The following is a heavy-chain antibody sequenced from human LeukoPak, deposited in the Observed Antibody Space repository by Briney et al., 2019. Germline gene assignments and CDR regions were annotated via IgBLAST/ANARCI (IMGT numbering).Heavy chain of an antibody. D-gene: IGHD5-18*01. CDR1: GYTFTGYY. V-gene: IGHV1-2*02. J-gene: IGHJ6*02. Sequence: ASVRVSCKASGYTFTGYYMHWVRQAPGQGLEWMSWINPNSGGTNYAQKFQGRVTMTRDTSISTAYMELSRLRSDDTAVYYCARDAAGVIQLWLYLANDYYYGMDVWGQGTTVTVSS. CDR3: ARDAAGVIQLWLYLANDYYYGMDV. CDR2: INPNSGGT.